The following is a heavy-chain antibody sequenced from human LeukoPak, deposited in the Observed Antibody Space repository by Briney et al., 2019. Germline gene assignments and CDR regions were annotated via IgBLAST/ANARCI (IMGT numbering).Heavy chain of an antibody. J-gene: IGHJ2*01. CDR2: IYYSGST. CDR3: ARDGGYCSSTSCYFDL. CDR1: GVSISSGGYY. D-gene: IGHD2-2*01. V-gene: IGHV4-31*03. Sequence: SQTLSLTCTVSGVSISSGGYYWSWVRQHPGKGLEWIGYIYYSGSTYYNPSLKSRVTISVDTSKNQFSLKLSSVTAADTAVYYCARDGGYCSSTSCYFDLWGRGTLVTVSS.